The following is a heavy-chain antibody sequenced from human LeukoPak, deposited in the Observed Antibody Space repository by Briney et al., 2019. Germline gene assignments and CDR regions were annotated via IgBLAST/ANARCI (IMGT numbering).Heavy chain of an antibody. J-gene: IGHJ4*02. D-gene: IGHD3-22*01. CDR1: GYTFTSYY. CDR3: ARGGDSRYPYDSSGYYLDY. CDR2: INPSGGST. Sequence: ASVKVSCKASGYTFTSYYMHWVRQAPGQGLEWMGIINPSGGSTSYAQKFQGRVTMTRDTSTSTVYMELSSLRSEDTAVYYCARGGDSRYPYDSSGYYLDYWGQGTLVTVSS. V-gene: IGHV1-46*01.